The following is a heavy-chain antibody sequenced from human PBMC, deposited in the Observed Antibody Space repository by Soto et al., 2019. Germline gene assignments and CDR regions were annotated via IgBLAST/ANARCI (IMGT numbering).Heavy chain of an antibody. Sequence: ASVKVSCKASGGTFSSYVISWVRQAPGQGLEWMGWISAYNGNTNYAQKLQGRVTMTTDTSTSTAYMELRSLRSDDTAVYYCARASGSSYWFDPWGQRTLVTVPS. D-gene: IGHD1-26*01. CDR1: GGTFSSYV. J-gene: IGHJ5*02. CDR2: ISAYNGNT. CDR3: ARASGSSYWFDP. V-gene: IGHV1-18*01.